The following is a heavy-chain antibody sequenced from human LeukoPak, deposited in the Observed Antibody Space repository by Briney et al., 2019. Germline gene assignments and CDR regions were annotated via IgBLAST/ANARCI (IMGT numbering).Heavy chain of an antibody. CDR1: RYTFTGYY. V-gene: IGHV1-2*04. Sequence: ASVKVSCKASRYTFTGYYMHWVRQAPGQGLEWMGWINPNSGGTNYAQKFQGWVTMTRDTSISTAYMELSRLRSDDTAVYYCARATAGFGELLWALDYWGQGTLVTVSS. CDR3: ARATAGFGELLWALDY. J-gene: IGHJ4*02. D-gene: IGHD3-10*01. CDR2: INPNSGGT.